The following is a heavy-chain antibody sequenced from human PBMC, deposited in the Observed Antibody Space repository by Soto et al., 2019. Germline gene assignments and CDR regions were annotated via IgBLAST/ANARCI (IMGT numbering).Heavy chain of an antibody. J-gene: IGHJ4*01. CDR2: IKSKSHGGTT. CDR3: CSVSYTGHNRDRLYY. CDR1: GLTFSTYW. D-gene: IGHD2-8*02. Sequence: GGSLRLPCAVSGLTFSTYWINWVRQAPGKGLEWVGRIKSKSHGGTTDFAAPVKGRFAISRDDSKSIAHMEMNSLEIEDTDVYYSCSVSYTGHNRDRLYYWGQRSFVTGSS. V-gene: IGHV3-15*07.